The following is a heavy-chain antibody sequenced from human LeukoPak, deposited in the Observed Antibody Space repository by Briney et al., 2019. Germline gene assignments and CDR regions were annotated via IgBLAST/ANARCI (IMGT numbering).Heavy chain of an antibody. V-gene: IGHV4-34*01. CDR3: ARAWYSSGLDY. Sequence: SETLSLTCAVYGGSFSGYYWSWIRQPPGKGLEWIGEINHSGSTNYNPSLKSRVTISVDTSKNQFSLKLSSVTAADTAVYYCARAWYSSGLDYWGQGTLVTVSS. J-gene: IGHJ4*02. CDR1: GGSFSGYY. D-gene: IGHD6-19*01. CDR2: INHSGST.